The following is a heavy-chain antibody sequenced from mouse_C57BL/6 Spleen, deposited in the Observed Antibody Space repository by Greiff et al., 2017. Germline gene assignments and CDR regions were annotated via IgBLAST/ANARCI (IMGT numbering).Heavy chain of an antibody. V-gene: IGHV1-50*01. CDR2: IDPYDSYT. CDR1: GYTFTSYW. Sequence: QVQLKQPGAELVKPGASVKLSCKASGYTFTSYWMQWVKQRPGQGLEWIGEIDPYDSYTNYNQKFKGKATLPADPSSSPAYMQLRSLTYECSVVYDGASDYYGSSYYSIDYWGQGTSVTVSS. J-gene: IGHJ4*01. CDR3: ASDYYGSSYYSIDY. D-gene: IGHD1-1*01.